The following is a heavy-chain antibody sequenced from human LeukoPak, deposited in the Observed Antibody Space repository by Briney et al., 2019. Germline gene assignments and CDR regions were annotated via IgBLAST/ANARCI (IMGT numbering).Heavy chain of an antibody. D-gene: IGHD3-3*01. V-gene: IGHV1-8*03. Sequence: ASVKVSCKASGYTFTSYDINWVRQATGQGLEWMGWMNPNSGNTGYAQKFQGRVTITRNTSISTAYMELSSLRSEDTAVYYRARGRGKTYYDFWSGYWYFDYWGQGTLVTVSS. CDR2: MNPNSGNT. J-gene: IGHJ4*02. CDR1: GYTFTSYD. CDR3: ARGRGKTYYDFWSGYWYFDY.